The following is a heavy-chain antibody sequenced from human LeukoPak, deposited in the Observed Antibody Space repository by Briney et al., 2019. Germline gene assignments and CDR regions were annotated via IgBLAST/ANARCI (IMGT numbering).Heavy chain of an antibody. V-gene: IGHV1-69*13. CDR2: IIPIFGTA. Sequence: ASVKVSCKASGGTFSSYAISWVRQAPGQGLEWMGGIIPIFGTANYAQKFQGRVTITADESTSTAYMELSSLRSEDTAVYYCARGHSDSGWGHYDYWGQGTLVTVSS. D-gene: IGHD6-19*01. J-gene: IGHJ4*02. CDR3: ARGHSDSGWGHYDY. CDR1: GGTFSSYA.